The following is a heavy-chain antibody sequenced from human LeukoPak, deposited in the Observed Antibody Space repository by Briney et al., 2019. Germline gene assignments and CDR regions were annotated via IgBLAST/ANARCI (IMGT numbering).Heavy chain of an antibody. J-gene: IGHJ4*02. CDR2: INSDGSST. CDR3: ASGYSYGFLFEY. D-gene: IGHD5-18*01. V-gene: IGHV3-74*01. CDR1: GFTFSSYW. Sequence: PGGSLRLSCAASGFTFSSYWMHWVREAPGKGLVWVSRINSDGSSTSYADSVKGRFNISRDNAKNTLYLQMNNLRAEDTAVYYCASGYSYGFLFEYWGQGTLVTVSS.